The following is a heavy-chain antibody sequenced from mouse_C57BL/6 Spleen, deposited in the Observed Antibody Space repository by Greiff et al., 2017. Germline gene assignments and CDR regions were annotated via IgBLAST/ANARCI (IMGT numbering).Heavy chain of an antibody. CDR3: ARQSTVAYWCFDV. Sequence: QVQLQQSGPELVKPGASVKISCKASGYAFSSSWMNWVKQRPGKGLEWIGRIYPGDGDTNYNGKFKGKATLTADKSSSTAYMQLSSLTSEDSAVYFCARQSTVAYWCFDVWGTGTTVTVSS. J-gene: IGHJ1*03. D-gene: IGHD1-1*01. CDR2: IYPGDGDT. CDR1: GYAFSSSW. V-gene: IGHV1-82*01.